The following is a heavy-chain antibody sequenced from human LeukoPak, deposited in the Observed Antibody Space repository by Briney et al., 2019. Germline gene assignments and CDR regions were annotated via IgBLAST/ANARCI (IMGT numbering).Heavy chain of an antibody. Sequence: PSQTLSLTCTVSGGSINSATYYWTWIRQPAGKGLEWIGHIHTSGTMNYNASLKSRVRISVETSKNQFSLRLSSVTAADTAVYFCARGILRDYYDSSGFYHRGGVGYWGQGTLVTVSS. V-gene: IGHV4-61*09. CDR1: GGSINSATYY. CDR3: ARGILRDYYDSSGFYHRGGVGY. D-gene: IGHD3-22*01. CDR2: IHTSGTM. J-gene: IGHJ4*02.